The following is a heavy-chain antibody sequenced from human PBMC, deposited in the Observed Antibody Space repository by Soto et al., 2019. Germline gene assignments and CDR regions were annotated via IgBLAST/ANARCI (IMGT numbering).Heavy chain of an antibody. Sequence: ASVKVSCKASGYTFTGYYMHWVRQAPGQGLEWMGWINPNSGGTNYAQKFQGWVTMTRDTSISTAYMELSRLRSDDTAVYYCARGVVPTVTSLFDYWGQGTLVTVSS. CDR1: GYTFTGYY. V-gene: IGHV1-2*04. CDR3: ARGVVPTVTSLFDY. D-gene: IGHD4-17*01. CDR2: INPNSGGT. J-gene: IGHJ4*02.